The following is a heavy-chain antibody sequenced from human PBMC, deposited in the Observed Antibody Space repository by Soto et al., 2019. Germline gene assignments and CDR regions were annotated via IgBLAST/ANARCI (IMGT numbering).Heavy chain of an antibody. CDR1: GSTFSSNW. CDR3: AREIVVARGASYFDY. V-gene: IGHV3-7*04. Sequence: GGSLRLSCVGSGSTFSSNWMTWVRQAPGKGLEWVGNIRQDGSEKNYVDSVKGRFTISRDNAKNSLYLQMNSLRAEDTAVYYCAREIVVARGASYFDYWGPGTLVTVSS. CDR2: IRQDGSEK. J-gene: IGHJ4*02. D-gene: IGHD2-2*01.